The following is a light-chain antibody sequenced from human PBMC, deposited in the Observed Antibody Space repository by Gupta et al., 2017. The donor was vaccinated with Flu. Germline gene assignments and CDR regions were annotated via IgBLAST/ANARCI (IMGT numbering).Light chain of an antibody. J-gene: IGKJ4*02. Sequence: DIPFTLSPSFLSASVGACVSIPCRPSRDICSYLAWYQRRPGKAPKLLIYAASTLQTGVPSRFSGSGSGTEFTLKISRLQAEDVATYYCQQLKSYPRTFGEGTKVEIK. CDR1: RDICSY. CDR2: AAS. CDR3: QQLKSYPRT. V-gene: IGKV1-9*01.